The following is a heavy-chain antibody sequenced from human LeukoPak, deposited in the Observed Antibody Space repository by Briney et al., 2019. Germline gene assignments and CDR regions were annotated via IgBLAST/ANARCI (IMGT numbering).Heavy chain of an antibody. CDR3: TKGAVTTYRAFDI. CDR1: GFTFSSYA. Sequence: HPGGSLRLSCAASGFTFSSYAMRWVRQAPGKGLEWVSAISGNGVVTYYADSVKGRFTISRDNSKNMVYMQMNSLRAEDTAVYYCTKGAVTTYRAFDIWGQGTMVTVSS. J-gene: IGHJ3*02. D-gene: IGHD4-17*01. CDR2: ISGNGVVT. V-gene: IGHV3-23*01.